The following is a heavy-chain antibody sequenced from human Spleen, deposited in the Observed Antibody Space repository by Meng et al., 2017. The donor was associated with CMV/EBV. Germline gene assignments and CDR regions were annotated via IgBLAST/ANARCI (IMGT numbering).Heavy chain of an antibody. CDR3: ARVRDSRLYYGMDV. D-gene: IGHD5-12*01. J-gene: IGHJ6*02. Sequence: ASGFPFNNYTMNWVRQAPGRGLEWLSSINSDSVYIYTVASVRGRFTISRDNARNSLFLQINSLRAEDTAVYYCARVRDSRLYYGMDVWGQGTLVTVSS. CDR1: GFPFNNYT. CDR2: INSDSVYI. V-gene: IGHV3-21*01.